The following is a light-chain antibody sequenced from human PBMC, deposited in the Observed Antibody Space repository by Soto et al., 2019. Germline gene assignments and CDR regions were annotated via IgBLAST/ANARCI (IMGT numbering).Light chain of an antibody. J-gene: IGKJ1*01. V-gene: IGKV1-8*01. CDR2: TAS. CDR1: QDIGSY. CDR3: HQYFIYPQT. Sequence: AIRKTQSPSSLSASTGDRVTITCRASQDIGSYLAWYQQRPGKAPRLLIYTASTLQTGVPPRFSGSGSGTDFTLTVSYLQSEDFATYYCHQYFIYPQTFGQGTKVDIK.